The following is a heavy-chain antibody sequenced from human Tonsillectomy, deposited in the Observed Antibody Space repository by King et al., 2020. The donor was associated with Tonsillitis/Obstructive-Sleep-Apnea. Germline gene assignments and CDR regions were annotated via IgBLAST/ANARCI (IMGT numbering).Heavy chain of an antibody. CDR3: TTELTIFGDYYYYGMDV. D-gene: IGHD3-3*01. CDR1: GFTFGDYV. Sequence: VQLVESGGGLVQPGRSLRLSCTASGFTFGDYVMSWVRQAPGKGLDWVGFIRSKAYGGTTEYAASVKGRFTISRDDSKSIAYLQMNSLKSEDTAVYYCTTELTIFGDYYYYGMDVWGQGTTVTVSS. V-gene: IGHV3-49*04. CDR2: IRSKAYGGTT. J-gene: IGHJ6*02.